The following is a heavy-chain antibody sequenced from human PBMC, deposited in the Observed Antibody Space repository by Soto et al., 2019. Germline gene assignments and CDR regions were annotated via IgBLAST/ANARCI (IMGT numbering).Heavy chain of an antibody. CDR2: INHSGST. J-gene: IGHJ6*01. Sequence: SETLALTCAVYGGSFSGYYWSWMRQPPGKGLEWIGEINHSGSTNYNPSLKSRVTRSVDTSKNQFSLKLSSVTAADTAVYYCARDLGVVPAARGYGMGVWGKGTRVT. CDR1: GGSFSGYY. D-gene: IGHD2-2*01. V-gene: IGHV4-34*01. CDR3: ARDLGVVPAARGYGMGV.